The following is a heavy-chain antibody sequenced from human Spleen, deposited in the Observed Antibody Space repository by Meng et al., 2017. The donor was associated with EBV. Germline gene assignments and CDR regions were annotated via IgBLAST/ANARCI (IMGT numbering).Heavy chain of an antibody. D-gene: IGHD5-18*01. CDR1: GGSVTSGLYY. CDR2: INYLGGT. V-gene: IGHV4-61*01. CDR3: ARATPGYSYGYTDS. Sequence: QGPLQESGPGLVKPSETLSLTCTVSGGSVTSGLYYWSWIRQPPGKGLEWIGYINYLGGTNYNPSLKSRVTISVATSKSQLSLTLTSVTGADTAVYYCARATPGYSYGYTDSWGQGILVTVSS. J-gene: IGHJ4*02.